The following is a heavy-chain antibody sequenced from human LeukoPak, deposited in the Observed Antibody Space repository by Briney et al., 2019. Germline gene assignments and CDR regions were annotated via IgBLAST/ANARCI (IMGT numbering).Heavy chain of an antibody. CDR2: IYHSGST. D-gene: IGHD3-10*01. CDR3: ARADYYGSGSYYGKDV. CDR1: GYSISSGYY. V-gene: IGHV4-38-2*01. J-gene: IGHJ6*04. Sequence: PSETLSLTCAVSGYSISSGYYWGWIRQPPGKGLEWIGSIYHSGSTYYNPSLKSRVTISVDTSKNQFSLKLSSVTAADTAAYYCARADYYGSGSYYGKDVWGKGTTVTVSS.